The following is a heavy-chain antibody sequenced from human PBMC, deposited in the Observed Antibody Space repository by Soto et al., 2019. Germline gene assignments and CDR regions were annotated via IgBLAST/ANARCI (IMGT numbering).Heavy chain of an antibody. Sequence: SETLSLTCTVSGGSIRSYYWTWIRQPPGKGLEWLGYIFYSGSTFYNPSLKSRVTISIHTSKSQFSLQLTSVTAADTAVYYCARGAADTAMVDSWGQGTMVTVSS. CDR2: IFYSGST. J-gene: IGHJ4*02. V-gene: IGHV4-59*01. CDR1: GGSIRSYY. D-gene: IGHD5-18*01. CDR3: ARGAADTAMVDS.